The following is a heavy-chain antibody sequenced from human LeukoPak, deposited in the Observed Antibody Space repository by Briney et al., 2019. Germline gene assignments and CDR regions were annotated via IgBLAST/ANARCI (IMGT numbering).Heavy chain of an antibody. CDR3: ARNNYVWGSYLDY. Sequence: GGSRRLSCEPPESTFGTYAMHWVRKPPAKGLDWVAVISYDGSNKYYADSVKGRFTISRDNSKNTLYLQMNSLRAEDTAVYYCARNNYVWGSYLDYWGQGTLVTVSS. CDR1: ESTFGTYA. D-gene: IGHD3-16*02. V-gene: IGHV3-30-3*01. CDR2: ISYDGSNK. J-gene: IGHJ4*02.